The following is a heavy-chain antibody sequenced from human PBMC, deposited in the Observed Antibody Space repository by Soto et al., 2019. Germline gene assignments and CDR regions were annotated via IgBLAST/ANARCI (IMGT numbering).Heavy chain of an antibody. Sequence: QVQLVQSGDEVKKPGASVKVSCKASGYIFVNYGIAWVRQAPRQGLEWMGWISPYTGNTHSASKVQGRLTMTTDTSTSTGYMDLGSLTSDETAVYYCVMVDNYVTPTPQDVWGQGTTVTVSS. V-gene: IGHV1-18*01. CDR1: GYIFVNYG. D-gene: IGHD3-16*01. J-gene: IGHJ6*02. CDR3: VMVDNYVTPTPQDV. CDR2: ISPYTGNT.